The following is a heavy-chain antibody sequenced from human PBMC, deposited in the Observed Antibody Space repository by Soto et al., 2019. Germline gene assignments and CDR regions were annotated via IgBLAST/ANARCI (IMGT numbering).Heavy chain of an antibody. D-gene: IGHD3-10*02. CDR3: ARYVATSPAGWFEP. J-gene: IGHJ5*02. V-gene: IGHV2-5*02. Sequence: QITLKESGPTLVKPTQPLTLTCTFSGFSLTNNGEAVGWFRQSPGKALEWLVLIYWDDDNRYNPTLRTRLSTTTDTSKNQVVLTLTNMDPVDTATYYCARYVATSPAGWFEPWGQGIPVTVSS. CDR2: IYWDDDN. CDR1: GFSLTNNGEA.